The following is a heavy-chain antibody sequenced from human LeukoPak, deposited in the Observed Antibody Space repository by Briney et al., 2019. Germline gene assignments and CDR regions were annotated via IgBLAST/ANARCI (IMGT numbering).Heavy chain of an antibody. CDR1: GGSISSYY. CDR3: ARSRFLEGGAFDI. D-gene: IGHD3-3*01. Sequence: SETLSLTCTVSGGSISSYYWSWIRQPPGKGLEWIGYIYYSGSTNYNPSLKSRVTISVDTSKNQFSLKLSSVTAADTAVYYCARSRFLEGGAFDIWGQGTMVTVSS. V-gene: IGHV4-59*01. CDR2: IYYSGST. J-gene: IGHJ3*02.